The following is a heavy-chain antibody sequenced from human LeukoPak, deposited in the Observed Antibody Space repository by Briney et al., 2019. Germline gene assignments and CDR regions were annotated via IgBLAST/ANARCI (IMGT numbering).Heavy chain of an antibody. CDR1: GGSISSYY. V-gene: IGHV4-59*01. CDR3: ARLAYYGADCYLPDY. CDR2: IYYSGST. J-gene: IGHJ4*02. Sequence: SETLSLTCTVSGGSISSYYWSWFRQPPGKGLEWIGHIYYSGSTNYNPSLKSRVTISVDTSKNQISLKLSSVTAADTAVYYCARLAYYGADCYLPDYWGQGTLVTVSS. D-gene: IGHD2-21*02.